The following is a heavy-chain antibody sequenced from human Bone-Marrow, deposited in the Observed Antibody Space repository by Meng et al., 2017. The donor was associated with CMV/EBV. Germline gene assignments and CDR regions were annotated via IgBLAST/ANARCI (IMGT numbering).Heavy chain of an antibody. J-gene: IGHJ5*01. Sequence: GESLKISCAASGFFFSSYWMSWVRQAPGKGLEWVANINQDGGEEYYVDSVKGRFTISRDNAKNSLYLQMNSLRGEDTAVFYCARGRRSGSNWFDSWGQGTLVTVSS. V-gene: IGHV3-7*04. CDR3: ARGRRSGSNWFDS. CDR1: GFFFSSYW. CDR2: INQDGGEE. D-gene: IGHD3-3*01.